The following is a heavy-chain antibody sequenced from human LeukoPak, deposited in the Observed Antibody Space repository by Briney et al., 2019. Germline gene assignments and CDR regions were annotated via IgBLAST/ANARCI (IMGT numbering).Heavy chain of an antibody. CDR1: GDSVSSNSAA. Sequence: SQTLSLTCAIYGDSVSSNSAAWNWIRQSPSRGLEWLGRTYYRSKWYNEYAVSVKSRVTINPDTSKNQFSLQLNSVTPEDTAVYYCARAQAYSGRIFDYWGQGTLVTVSS. V-gene: IGHV6-1*01. D-gene: IGHD1-26*01. CDR2: TYYRSKWYN. CDR3: ARAQAYSGRIFDY. J-gene: IGHJ4*02.